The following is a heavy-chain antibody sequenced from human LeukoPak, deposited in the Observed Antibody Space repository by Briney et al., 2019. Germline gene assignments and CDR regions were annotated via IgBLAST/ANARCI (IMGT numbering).Heavy chain of an antibody. CDR3: ARSGFGEWTGNYYYYYGMDV. CDR2: IYHSGST. D-gene: IGHD3-10*01. V-gene: IGHV4-4*02. Sequence: PSGTLSLTCAVSGGSISSSNWWSWVRQPPGKGLEWIGEIYHSGSTNYNPSLKSRVTISVDKSKNQFSLKLSSVTAADTAVYYCARSGFGEWTGNYYYYYGMDVWGQGTTVTVSS. CDR1: GGSISSSNW. J-gene: IGHJ6*02.